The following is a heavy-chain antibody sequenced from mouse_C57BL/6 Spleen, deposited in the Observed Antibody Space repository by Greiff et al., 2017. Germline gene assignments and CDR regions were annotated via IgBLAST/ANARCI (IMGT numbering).Heavy chain of an antibody. CDR3: ARDYGSSYGAWFAY. Sequence: QVQLQQSGAELVRPGTSVKVSCKASGYAFTNYLIEWVKQRPGQGLEWIGVINPGSGGTNYNEKFKGKATLTADKSSSTAYMQLSSLTSEDSAVYFCARDYGSSYGAWFAYWGQGTLVTVSA. CDR1: GYAFTNYL. D-gene: IGHD1-1*01. CDR2: INPGSGGT. J-gene: IGHJ3*01. V-gene: IGHV1-54*01.